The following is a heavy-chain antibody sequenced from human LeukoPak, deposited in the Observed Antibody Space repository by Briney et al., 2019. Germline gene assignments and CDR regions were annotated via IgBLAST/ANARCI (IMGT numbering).Heavy chain of an antibody. D-gene: IGHD4-17*01. CDR2: INHSGST. Sequence: SETLSLTCAVYGGSFSGYYWSWIRQPPGKGLEWIGEINHSGSTNYNPSLKSRVTISVDTSKNQFSLKLSSVTAADTAVYYCARANDYGDFDYWGQGTLVTVSS. CDR3: ARANDYGDFDY. J-gene: IGHJ4*02. V-gene: IGHV4-34*01. CDR1: GGSFSGYY.